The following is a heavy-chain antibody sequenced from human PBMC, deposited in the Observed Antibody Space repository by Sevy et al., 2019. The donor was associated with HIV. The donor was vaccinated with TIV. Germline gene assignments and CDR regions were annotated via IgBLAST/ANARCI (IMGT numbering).Heavy chain of an antibody. Sequence: SETLSLTCSVSGGSISSYYWGWIRQPPGKGLEWIGYITKSGNTNYNPSLKSRVTISPATSKNQFSLQLNSVTAADTAVYYCARQHWLRYFDLWGRGTLVTVSS. D-gene: IGHD5-12*01. J-gene: IGHJ2*01. CDR1: GGSISSYY. CDR2: ITKSGNT. CDR3: ARQHWLRYFDL. V-gene: IGHV4-59*08.